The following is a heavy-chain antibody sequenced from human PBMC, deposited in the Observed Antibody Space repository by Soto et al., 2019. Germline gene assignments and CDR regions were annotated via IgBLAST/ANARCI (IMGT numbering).Heavy chain of an antibody. D-gene: IGHD3-16*01. J-gene: IGHJ4*02. CDR2: IYHSGST. Sequence: TSETLSLTCAVSGYSISSGYYWGWIRQPPGKVLEWIGSIYHSGSTYYNPSLKSRVTISVDTSKNQFSLKLSSVTAADTAVYYCAIRSISPYYQDYCGQVTLVTVSS. CDR1: GYSISSGYY. V-gene: IGHV4-38-2*01. CDR3: AIRSISPYYQDY.